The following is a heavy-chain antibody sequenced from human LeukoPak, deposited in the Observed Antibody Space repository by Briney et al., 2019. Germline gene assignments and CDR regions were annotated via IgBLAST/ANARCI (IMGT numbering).Heavy chain of an antibody. CDR2: IYYSGST. CDR3: ARHQGGDGYNYYYYYMDV. J-gene: IGHJ6*03. D-gene: IGHD5-24*01. V-gene: IGHV4-38-2*01. CDR1: YSSFSSDYY. Sequence: PSETLSLTCSVSYSSFSSDYYWGWIRQPPGKGLEWIGSIYYSGSTYYKPSLRSRVTISVDTSKSQFSLKLSSVTAADTAVYYCARHQGGDGYNYYYYYMDVWGKGTTVTVSS.